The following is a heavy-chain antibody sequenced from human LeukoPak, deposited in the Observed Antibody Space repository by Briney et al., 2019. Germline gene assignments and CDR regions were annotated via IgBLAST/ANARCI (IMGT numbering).Heavy chain of an antibody. J-gene: IGHJ4*02. Sequence: GSLRLSCAASGFTFSSYAMHWVRQAPGKGLEWVAVISYDGSNKYYADSVKGRFTISRDNSKNTLYLQMNSLRAEDTAVYYCARIRSYWGQGTLVTVSS. V-gene: IGHV3-30-3*01. CDR3: ARIRSY. CDR1: GFTFSSYA. CDR2: ISYDGSNK.